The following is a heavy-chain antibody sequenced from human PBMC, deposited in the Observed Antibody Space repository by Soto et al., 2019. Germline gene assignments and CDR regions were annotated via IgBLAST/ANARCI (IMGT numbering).Heavy chain of an antibody. CDR2: IYYSAST. CDR3: ARSIAARPWWFDP. CDR1: GGSISSSSYY. Sequence: QLQLQESGPGLVKPSETLSLTCTVSGGSISSSSYYWGWIRQPPGKGLEWIGSIYYSASTYYNPSLKSRFTIPVDTSKNQFSLKLSSVTAADTAVYYCARSIAARPWWFDPWGQGTLVTVSS. D-gene: IGHD6-6*01. J-gene: IGHJ5*02. V-gene: IGHV4-39*01.